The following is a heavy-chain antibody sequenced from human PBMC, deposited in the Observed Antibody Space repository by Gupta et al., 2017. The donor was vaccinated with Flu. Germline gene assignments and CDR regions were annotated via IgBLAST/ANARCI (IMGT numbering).Heavy chain of an antibody. V-gene: IGHV3-33*01. CDR1: GFTSSSSG. J-gene: IGHJ6*02. Sequence: QVQLVESGGGVVQPGRSLRLSCAEGGFTSSSSGMPWVRKAPGKGLEWVEVIWYDGSNKYYADSVKGRFTISRDNSKNTLYLQMNSLRAEDTAVYYCARDLGRAAGGFPYYYGMDVWGQGTTVTVSS. CDR2: IWYDGSNK. D-gene: IGHD6-13*01. CDR3: ARDLGRAAGGFPYYYGMDV.